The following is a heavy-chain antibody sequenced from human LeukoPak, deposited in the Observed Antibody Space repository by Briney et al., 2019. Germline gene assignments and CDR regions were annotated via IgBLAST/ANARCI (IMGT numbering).Heavy chain of an antibody. CDR2: ISAYNGNT. V-gene: IGHV1-18*01. CDR1: GYTFTSYG. CDR3: ARDRQEGATFYLADTDAFDI. J-gene: IGHJ3*02. Sequence: ASVKVSCKASGYTFTSYGIIWVRQAPGQGLEWMGWISAYNGNTNYAQKLQGRVTMTRDTSTSTVYMELSSLRSEDTAVYYCARDRQEGATFYLADTDAFDIWGQGTMVTVSS. D-gene: IGHD1-26*01.